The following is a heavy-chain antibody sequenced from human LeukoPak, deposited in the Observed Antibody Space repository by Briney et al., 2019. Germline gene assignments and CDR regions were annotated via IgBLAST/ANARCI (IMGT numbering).Heavy chain of an antibody. CDR1: GFTFSTYA. D-gene: IGHD1-26*01. Sequence: GGSLRLSCAASGFTFSTYALTWVRQAPGKGLEWVSAISGSGGSTYYADSVKGRFTISRDNSKNTLYLQMNSLRAEDTAVYHCAKLSGNYYYFDYWGQGTLVAVSS. CDR3: AKLSGNYYYFDY. J-gene: IGHJ4*02. CDR2: ISGSGGST. V-gene: IGHV3-23*01.